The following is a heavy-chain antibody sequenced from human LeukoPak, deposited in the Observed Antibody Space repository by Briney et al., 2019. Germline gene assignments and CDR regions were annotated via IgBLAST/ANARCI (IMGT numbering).Heavy chain of an antibody. CDR3: AGGDGYRDIGLLDY. Sequence: GGSLTLSCAASGFTFRSYGMHWVRQAPGKGLEYVSAISTNGGSTYYANSVKGRFTISRDNSKNTLHLQMGSLRAEDMAMYYCAGGDGYRDIGLLDYWGQGTLVSVSS. CDR2: ISTNGGST. D-gene: IGHD5-24*01. J-gene: IGHJ4*02. V-gene: IGHV3-64*01. CDR1: GFTFRSYG.